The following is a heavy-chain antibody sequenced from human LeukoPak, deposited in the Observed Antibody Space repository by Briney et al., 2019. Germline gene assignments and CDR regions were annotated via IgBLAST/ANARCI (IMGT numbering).Heavy chain of an antibody. V-gene: IGHV3-48*03. CDR1: GFTFSNYE. CDR3: TRGGYSGYFFSGDY. CDR2: ISGSGNTI. J-gene: IGHJ4*02. D-gene: IGHD1-26*01. Sequence: GGSLRLSCAASGFTFSNYEMNWVRQAPGKGLEWVSYISGSGNTIHYADSVKGRFTISRDNAKNSLYLQMNSLRVEDTAVYYCTRGGYSGYFFSGDYWGQGSLVAVSS.